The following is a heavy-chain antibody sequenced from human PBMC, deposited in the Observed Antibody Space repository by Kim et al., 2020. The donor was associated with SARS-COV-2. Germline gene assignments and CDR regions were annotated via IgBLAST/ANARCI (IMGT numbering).Heavy chain of an antibody. CDR3: ARVIESYSSSYYFDY. CDR2: INPNSGGT. CDR1: GYTFTGYY. J-gene: IGHJ4*02. D-gene: IGHD6-13*01. V-gene: IGHV1-2*04. Sequence: ASVKVSCKASGYTFTGYYMHWVRQAPGQGLEWMGWINPNSGGTNYAQKFQGWVTMTRDTSISTAYMELSRLRSDDTAVYYCARVIESYSSSYYFDYWGQGTLVTVSS.